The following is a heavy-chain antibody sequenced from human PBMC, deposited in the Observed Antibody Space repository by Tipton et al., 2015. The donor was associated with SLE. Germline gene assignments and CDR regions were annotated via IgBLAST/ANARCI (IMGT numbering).Heavy chain of an antibody. CDR2: IYYSGST. D-gene: IGHD3-16*01. J-gene: IGHJ4*02. V-gene: IGHV4-59*11. Sequence: LRLSCTVSGGSISSHYWSWIRQPPGKGLEWIGYIYYSGSTNYNPSLKSRVTISVDTSKNQFSLKLSSVTAADTAVYYCAGDLRLGELPFYYFDYWGQGTLVTVSS. CDR3: AGDLRLGELPFYYFDY. CDR1: GGSISSHY.